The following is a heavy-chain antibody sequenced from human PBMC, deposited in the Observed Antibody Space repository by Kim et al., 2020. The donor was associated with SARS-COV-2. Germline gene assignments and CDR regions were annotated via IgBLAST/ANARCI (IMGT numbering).Heavy chain of an antibody. J-gene: IGHJ4*02. CDR1: GGSFSGYY. CDR3: ARVWSRSGTNGIDY. Sequence: SETLSLTCAVYGGSFSGYYWSWIRQPPGKGLEWIGEINHSGSTNYNPSLKSRVTISVDTSKNQFSLKLSSVTAADTAVYYCARVWSRSGTNGIDYWGQGTLVTVSS. V-gene: IGHV4-34*01. D-gene: IGHD3-10*01. CDR2: INHSGST.